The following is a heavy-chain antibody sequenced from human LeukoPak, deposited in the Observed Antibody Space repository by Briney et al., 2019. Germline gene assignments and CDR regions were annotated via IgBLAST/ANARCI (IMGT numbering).Heavy chain of an antibody. J-gene: IGHJ2*01. CDR1: GYTFTGYY. V-gene: IGHV1-2*02. D-gene: IGHD1-26*01. CDR2: INPNSGGT. CDR3: ARQYSGSYYGWYFDL. Sequence: ASVKVSCKASGYTFTGYYMHWVRQAPGQGLEWMGWINPNSGGTNYAQKFQGRVTMTRDTSISTAYMELSRLRSEDTAVYYCARQYSGSYYGWYFDLWGRGTLATVSS.